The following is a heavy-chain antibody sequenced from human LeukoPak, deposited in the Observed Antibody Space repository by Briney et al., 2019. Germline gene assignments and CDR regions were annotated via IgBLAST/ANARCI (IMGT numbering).Heavy chain of an antibody. CDR3: VRESCGANCWGADY. CDR1: GFTFTSYG. CDR2: IWYDGSKK. D-gene: IGHD4/OR15-4a*01. V-gene: IGHV3-33*01. Sequence: GRSLRLSRAASGFTFTSYGMHWVRQAPGKGLEWVAVIWYDGSKKIYADSVKGRFTISRDDSQNTLYLQMNSLRAEDTAVYYCVRESCGANCWGADYWGQGTLVTVSS. J-gene: IGHJ4*02.